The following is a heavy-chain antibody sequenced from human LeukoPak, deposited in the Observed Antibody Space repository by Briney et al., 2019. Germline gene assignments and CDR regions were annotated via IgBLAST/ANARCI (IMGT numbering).Heavy chain of an antibody. CDR2: IDTDGSSA. D-gene: IGHD4-17*01. Sequence: GGSLRLSCAASGFTSSDYWMYWVRQAPGKGLGWVSRIDTDGSSATYADSVKGRFTISRDSAKNTVYLQMNSLRVEDTGVYYCASALTTVTPHFHYWGQGTLVTVSS. CDR1: GFTSSDYW. J-gene: IGHJ4*02. CDR3: ASALTTVTPHFHY. V-gene: IGHV3-74*01.